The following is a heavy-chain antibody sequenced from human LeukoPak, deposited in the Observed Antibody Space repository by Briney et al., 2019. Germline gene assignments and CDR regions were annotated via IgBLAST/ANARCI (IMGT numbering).Heavy chain of an antibody. CDR2: ISRSGST. V-gene: IGHV3-23*01. D-gene: IGHD3-9*01. CDR3: AKGGYFDFEN. J-gene: IGHJ3*01. CDR1: GFTFSTYD. Sequence: GGSLRLSCAASGFTFSTYDMQWVRQAPGMGLEWFSGISRSGSTYYTDSVKGRFTISRDNSKNTLDLQMNSLRAEYTAVYYCAKGGYFDFENWGQGTMVTVSS.